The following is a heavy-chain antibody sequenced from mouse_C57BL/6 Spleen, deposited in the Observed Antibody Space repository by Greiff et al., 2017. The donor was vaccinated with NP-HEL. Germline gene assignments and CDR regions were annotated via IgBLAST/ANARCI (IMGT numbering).Heavy chain of an antibody. CDR1: GYAFTNYL. CDR3: ARDYGSSPDY. V-gene: IGHV1-54*01. Sequence: VQLQQSGAELVRPGTSVKVSCKASGYAFTNYLIEWVKQRPGQGLEWIGVINPGSGGTNYNEKFKGKATLTADKSSSTAYMQLSSLTSEDSAVYVCARDYGSSPDYWGQGTTLTVSS. J-gene: IGHJ2*01. CDR2: INPGSGGT. D-gene: IGHD1-1*01.